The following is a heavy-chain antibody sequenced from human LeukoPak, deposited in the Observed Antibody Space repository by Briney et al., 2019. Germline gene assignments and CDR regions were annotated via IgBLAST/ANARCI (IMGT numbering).Heavy chain of an antibody. V-gene: IGHV3-7*01. D-gene: IGHD2-15*01. CDR3: ARAYRSGENDAFDI. Sequence: GGSLRLSCAASGFTFTRYWMSWVRQAPGKGLEWVTNINQDGSEKYYVDSVKGRFTISRDNAKNSVYLQMNSLRAEDTAVYYCARAYRSGENDAFDIWGQGTMVTVSS. CDR2: INQDGSEK. J-gene: IGHJ3*02. CDR1: GFTFTRYW.